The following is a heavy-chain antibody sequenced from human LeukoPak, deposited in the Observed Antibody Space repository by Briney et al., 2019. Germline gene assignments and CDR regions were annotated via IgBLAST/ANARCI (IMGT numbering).Heavy chain of an antibody. J-gene: IGHJ4*02. V-gene: IGHV3-21*01. CDR2: IRSSSSYI. CDR3: ARGVLRLGELSRFYFDY. D-gene: IGHD3-16*02. CDR1: GFTFSSYS. Sequence: PGGSLRLSCAASGFTFSSYSMNWVRQAPGKGLEWVSSIRSSSSYIYYADSVKGRFTISRDNAKNSLYLQMNSLRAEDTAVYYCARGVLRLGELSRFYFDYWGQGTLVTVSS.